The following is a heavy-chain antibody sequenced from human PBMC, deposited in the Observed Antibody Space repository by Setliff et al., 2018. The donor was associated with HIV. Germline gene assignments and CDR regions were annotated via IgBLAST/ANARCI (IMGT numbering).Heavy chain of an antibody. V-gene: IGHV4-4*07. J-gene: IGHJ5*02. CDR3: ARGFLRSRRRWFDP. CDR1: GDSISGYY. CDR2: MHTSGNT. D-gene: IGHD4-17*01. Sequence: PSETLSLTCTSSGDSISGYYWSWIRQPAGKGLEWIGRMHTSGNTNYNPSLKSRVTMSVDTSKNQFSLRLSSVTAADTAVYYCARGFLRSRRRWFDPWGQGTLVTVSS.